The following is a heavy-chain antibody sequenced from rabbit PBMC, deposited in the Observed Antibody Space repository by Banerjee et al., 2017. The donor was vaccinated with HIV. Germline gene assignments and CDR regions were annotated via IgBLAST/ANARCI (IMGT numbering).Heavy chain of an antibody. D-gene: IGHD6-1*01. CDR3: ARDYTAYSGYGYRLDL. CDR2: NDPVFGST. J-gene: IGHJ6*01. Sequence: QLKESGGGLVQPGGSLKLSCKASGFDFSSYGISWVRQAPGKGLEWIGYNDPVFGSTYYASWVNGRFTISSHNAQNTLYLQLNSLTAADTATYFCARDYTAYSGYGYRLDLWGPGTLVTVS. V-gene: IGHV1S7*01. CDR1: GFDFSSYG.